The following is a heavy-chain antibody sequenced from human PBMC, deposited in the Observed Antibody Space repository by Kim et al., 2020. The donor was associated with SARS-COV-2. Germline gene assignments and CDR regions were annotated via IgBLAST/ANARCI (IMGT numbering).Heavy chain of an antibody. Sequence: SETLSLTCTVSGGSVSSGSYFWSWIRQPPGKGLEWIGYIYYSGNTNSNPSLKSRVTMSIDTSKNHFSLKLRSVTAADTALYYCARAPNDFWSGYPYYFDYWGQGTLVTVSS. V-gene: IGHV4-61*03. CDR3: ARAPNDFWSGYPYYFDY. D-gene: IGHD3-3*01. CDR2: IYYSGNT. CDR1: GGSVSSGSYF. J-gene: IGHJ4*02.